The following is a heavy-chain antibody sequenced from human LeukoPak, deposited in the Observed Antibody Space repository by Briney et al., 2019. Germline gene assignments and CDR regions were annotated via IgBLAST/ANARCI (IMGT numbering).Heavy chain of an antibody. J-gene: IGHJ4*02. CDR3: VKDPSGNYFYFDY. CDR1: GFTFSSFA. Sequence: GGSLRLSCSASGFTFSSFAMFWVRQAPGKGLECVSGISSDGGRTNYADSLKARFTISRDNSKVTLYLQMTSLRPEDTAIYYCVKDPSGNYFYFDYWGQGTPVTVSS. CDR2: ISSDGGRT. V-gene: IGHV3-64D*09. D-gene: IGHD1-26*01.